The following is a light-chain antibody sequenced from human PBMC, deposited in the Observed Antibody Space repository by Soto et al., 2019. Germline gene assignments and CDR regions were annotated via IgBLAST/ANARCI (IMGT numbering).Light chain of an antibody. CDR3: QQANTFPLT. V-gene: IGKV1D-12*01. J-gene: IGKJ5*01. Sequence: DIQMTKSPSSVSASVGARITITCRASQGISSWLAWYKQKPGKAPKLVSYAASSLQSGVPSRFRGSGSGTHFTLTISSLKPEDFETYYCQQANTFPLTFGQGTRLEIK. CDR1: QGISSW. CDR2: AAS.